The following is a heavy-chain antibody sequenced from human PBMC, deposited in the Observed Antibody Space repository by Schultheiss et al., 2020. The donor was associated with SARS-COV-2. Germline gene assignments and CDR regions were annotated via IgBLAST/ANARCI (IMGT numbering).Heavy chain of an antibody. CDR3: AHACYNWFDP. D-gene: IGHD2-2*01. Sequence: SGPTLVKPTQTLTLTCTFSGFSLSNARMGVSWIRQPPGKALEWLALIYWDDDKRYSPSLKSRLTITKDTSKNQVVLTMTNMDPVDTATYFCAHACYNWFDPWGQGTLVTVSS. V-gene: IGHV2-5*08. J-gene: IGHJ5*02. CDR1: GFSLSNARMG. CDR2: IYWDDDK.